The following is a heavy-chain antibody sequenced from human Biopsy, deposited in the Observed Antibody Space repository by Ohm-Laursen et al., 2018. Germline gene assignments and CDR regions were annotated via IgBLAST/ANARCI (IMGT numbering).Heavy chain of an antibody. CDR1: GYTFTAFS. CDR2: INPKSGDT. CDR3: ARGRRHCSGTCSRWYFDL. V-gene: IGHV1-2*02. D-gene: IGHD2-2*01. J-gene: IGHJ2*01. Sequence: GSSVKVSCKPSGYTFTAFSVHWLRQAPGQGLERMGWINPKSGDTDYPQNFQGRVPMTRDTSISTAYMDLSRLRSDDTAVYYCARGRRHCSGTCSRWYFDLWGRGTLVTVSS.